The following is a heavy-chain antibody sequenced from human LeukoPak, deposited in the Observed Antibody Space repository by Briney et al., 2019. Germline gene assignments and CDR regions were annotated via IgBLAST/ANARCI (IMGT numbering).Heavy chain of an antibody. V-gene: IGHV3-23*01. CDR3: AKGVWFGDQPASDY. D-gene: IGHD3-10*01. Sequence: PGGTLRLSCAASGFTFSSYGMSWVRQIPGEGLEWVSSISGGSFTTYYADSVKGRFTISRDNSKNTLYLQMNSLRAEDTAVYYCAKGVWFGDQPASDYWGQGTLVTVSS. CDR1: GFTFSSYG. CDR2: ISGGSFTT. J-gene: IGHJ4*02.